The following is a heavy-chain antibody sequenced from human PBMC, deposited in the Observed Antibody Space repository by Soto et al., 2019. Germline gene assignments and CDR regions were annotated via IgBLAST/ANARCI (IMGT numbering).Heavy chain of an antibody. J-gene: IGHJ6*02. CDR1: GGTFSSYT. V-gene: IGHV1-69*08. D-gene: IGHD2-2*01. CDR3: ARDGGSSTSCYDYYYYGMDV. CDR2: IIPILGIA. Sequence: QVQLVQSGAEVKKPGSSVKVSCKASGGTFSSYTISWVRQAPGQGLEWMGRIIPILGIANYAQKFQGRVTITADKSTSTAYMELSSLRSEDTAVYYCARDGGSSTSCYDYYYYGMDVWGQGTTVTVSS.